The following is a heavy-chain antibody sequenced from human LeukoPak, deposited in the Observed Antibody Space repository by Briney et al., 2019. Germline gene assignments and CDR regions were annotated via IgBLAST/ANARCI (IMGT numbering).Heavy chain of an antibody. D-gene: IGHD4-11*01. CDR1: GYTFTGYY. CDR2: INPSSGGT. J-gene: IGHJ4*02. V-gene: IGHV1-2*02. CDR3: ARSPDYSRFDY. Sequence: EASVKVSCKASGYTFTGYYIHWVRQAPGQGLEWMGWINPSSGGTIYAQKFQGRVTMTRHTSINTAYMELRRLTSDDTAVYYCARSPDYSRFDYWGQGTLVIVSS.